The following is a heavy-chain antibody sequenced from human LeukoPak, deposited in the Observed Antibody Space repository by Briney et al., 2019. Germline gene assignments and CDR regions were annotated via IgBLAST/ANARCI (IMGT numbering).Heavy chain of an antibody. CDR2: INHSGST. V-gene: IGHV4-34*01. Sequence: SETLSLTCAVYGGSFSGYYWSWIRQPPGKGLEWIGEINHSGSTNYNPSLKSRVTISVDTSKNQFSLKLSSVTAADTVVYYCARGQGRRTYYDFWSGYYTGFYFDYWGQGTLVTVSS. J-gene: IGHJ4*02. CDR3: ARGQGRRTYYDFWSGYYTGFYFDY. D-gene: IGHD3-3*01. CDR1: GGSFSGYY.